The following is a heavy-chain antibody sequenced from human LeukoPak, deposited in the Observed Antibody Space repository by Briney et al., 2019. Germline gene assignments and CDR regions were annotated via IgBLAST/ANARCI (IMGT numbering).Heavy chain of an antibody. V-gene: IGHV1-18*01. CDR3: ARLEDYYDSGPYYYGMDV. J-gene: IGHJ6*02. Sequence: GASVKVSRKASGYTFTSYGISWVRQAPGQGLEWMGWISAYNGNTNYAQKLQGRVTMTTDTSTSTAYMELRSLRSDDTAVYYCARLEDYYDSGPYYYGMDVWGQGTTVTVSS. CDR2: ISAYNGNT. D-gene: IGHD3-22*01. CDR1: GYTFTSYG.